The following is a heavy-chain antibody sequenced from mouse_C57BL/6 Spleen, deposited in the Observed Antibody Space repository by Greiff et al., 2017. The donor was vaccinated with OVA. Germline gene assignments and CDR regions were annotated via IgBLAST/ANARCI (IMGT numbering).Heavy chain of an antibody. CDR2: IYPGDGDT. Sequence: VQRVESGPELVKPGASVKISCKASGYAFSSSWMNWVKQRPGKGLEWIGRIYPGDGDTNYNGKFKGKATLTADKSSSTAYMQLSSLTSEDSAVYFCARSTMDYWGQGTSVTVSS. CDR3: ARSTMDY. V-gene: IGHV1-82*01. CDR1: GYAFSSSW. J-gene: IGHJ4*01.